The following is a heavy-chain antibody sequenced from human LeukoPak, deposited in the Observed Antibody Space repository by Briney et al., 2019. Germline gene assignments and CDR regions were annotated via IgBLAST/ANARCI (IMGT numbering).Heavy chain of an antibody. V-gene: IGHV3-21*01. CDR2: ISSIISYI. J-gene: IGHJ4*02. D-gene: IGHD4-17*01. CDR3: ARDYYGDYAFDY. Sequence: GGSLRLSCEASGFTFSSYSMNWVRQAPGKGLEWVSSISSIISYIYYADSVKGRFTISRDNAKNSLYLQMNSLRAEDTAVYYCARDYYGDYAFDYWGQGTLVTVSS. CDR1: GFTFSSYS.